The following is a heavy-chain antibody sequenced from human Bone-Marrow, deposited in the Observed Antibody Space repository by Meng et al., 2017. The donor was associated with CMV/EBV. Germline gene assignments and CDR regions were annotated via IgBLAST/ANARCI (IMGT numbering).Heavy chain of an antibody. Sequence: GGSLRLSCEASGFTFSDYEMNWVRQAPGKGLEWVSSISSSSSYIYYADSVKGRFTISRDNAKNSLYLQMNSLRAEDTAVYYCARGLNHKDNVLLWFGDPWGQGTLVTVSS. D-gene: IGHD3-10*01. CDR1: GFTFSDYE. CDR3: ARGLNHKDNVLLWFGDP. J-gene: IGHJ5*02. V-gene: IGHV3-21*04. CDR2: ISSSSSYI.